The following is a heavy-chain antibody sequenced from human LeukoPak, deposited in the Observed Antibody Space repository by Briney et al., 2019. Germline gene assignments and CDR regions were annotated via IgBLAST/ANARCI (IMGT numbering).Heavy chain of an antibody. CDR1: GGSISSSSYY. V-gene: IGHV4-39*01. CDR2: IYYSGST. J-gene: IGHJ4*02. CDR3: ARRAITVAPYYFDY. D-gene: IGHD3-10*01. Sequence: SETLSLTCTVSGGSISSSSYYWGWIRQPPGKGLEWIGSIYYSGSTYYNPSLKSRVTISVDTSKNQFSLKLSSVTAADTAVCFCARRAITVAPYYFDYWGQGTLVTVSS.